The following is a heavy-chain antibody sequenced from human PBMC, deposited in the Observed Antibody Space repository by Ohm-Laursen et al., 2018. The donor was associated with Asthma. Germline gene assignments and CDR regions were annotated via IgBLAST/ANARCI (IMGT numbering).Heavy chain of an antibody. D-gene: IGHD4-17*01. CDR2: ISWNSGSI. CDR3: AKDIGNDYGDYIHYYGMDV. J-gene: IGHJ6*02. CDR1: GFTFDDYA. V-gene: IGHV3-9*01. Sequence: SLRLSCTASGFTFDDYAMHWVRQAPGKGLEWVSGISWNSGSIGYADSVKGRFTISRDNAKNSLYLQMNSLRAEDTALYYCAKDIGNDYGDYIHYYGMDVWGQGTTVTVSS.